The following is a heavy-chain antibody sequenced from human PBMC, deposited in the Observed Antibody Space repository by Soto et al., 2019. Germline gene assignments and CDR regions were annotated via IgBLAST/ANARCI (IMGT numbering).Heavy chain of an antibody. CDR2: INPSGGST. J-gene: IGHJ4*02. D-gene: IGHD3-10*01. CDR3: ARAVSADYYGSGSPYY. CDR1: GYSFTSYY. V-gene: IGHV1-46*03. Sequence: ASVKVSCKASGYSFTSYYMHWGRQAPGQGLEWMGIINPSGGSTSYAQKFQGRVTMTRDTSTSTVYMELSSLRSEDTAVYYCARAVSADYYGSGSPYYWGQGTLVTVSS.